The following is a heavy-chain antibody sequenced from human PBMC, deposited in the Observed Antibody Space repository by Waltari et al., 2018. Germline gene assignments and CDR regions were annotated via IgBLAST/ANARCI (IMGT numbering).Heavy chain of an antibody. J-gene: IGHJ6*03. CDR1: GGTFSSYA. Sequence: QVQLVQSGAEVKKPGSSVKVSCKASGGTFSSYATSWVRQAPGQGLEWMGGIIPILGIANYAQKFQGRVTITADKSTSTAYMELSSLRSEDTAVYYCARGYSSSWYYYYYMDVWGKGTTVTVSS. CDR2: IIPILGIA. D-gene: IGHD6-13*01. CDR3: ARGYSSSWYYYYYMDV. V-gene: IGHV1-69*10.